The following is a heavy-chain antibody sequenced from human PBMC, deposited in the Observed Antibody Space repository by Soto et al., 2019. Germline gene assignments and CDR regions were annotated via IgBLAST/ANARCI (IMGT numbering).Heavy chain of an antibody. CDR1: GFTFSSYA. Sequence: GGSLRLSCAASGFTFSSYAMSWVRQAPGKGLELVSAISGSGGSTYYEDSVKGRFSITRDNSKNMLYLQMNSLRAEDTAVYYWAKDGEYSGFNINWFDPWGQGTLVTVSS. CDR3: AKDGEYSGFNINWFDP. CDR2: ISGSGGST. D-gene: IGHD5-12*01. V-gene: IGHV3-23*01. J-gene: IGHJ5*02.